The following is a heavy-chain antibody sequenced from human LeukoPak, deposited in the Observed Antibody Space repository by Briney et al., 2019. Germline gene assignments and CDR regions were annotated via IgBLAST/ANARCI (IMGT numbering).Heavy chain of an antibody. D-gene: IGHD1-1*01. V-gene: IGHV3-9*01. Sequence: PGGSLRLSCAASGFTFDDYAMHWVRQAPGKGLEWVSGISWNSGSIGYADSVKGRFTISRDNAKNSLYLQMNSLRAEDTALYYCAKDMRLRNAIDYWGQGTLVTVSS. CDR2: ISWNSGSI. CDR3: AKDMRLRNAIDY. CDR1: GFTFDDYA. J-gene: IGHJ4*02.